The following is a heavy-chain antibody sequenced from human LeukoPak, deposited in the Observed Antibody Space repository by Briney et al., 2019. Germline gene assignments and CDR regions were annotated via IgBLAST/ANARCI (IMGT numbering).Heavy chain of an antibody. D-gene: IGHD6-19*01. CDR3: ARAYDSGWYPFDY. CDR2: IYYSGST. J-gene: IGHJ4*02. V-gene: IGHV4-59*01. Sequence: SETLSLTCTVSGGSISSYYWSWIRQPPGKGLEWIGYIYYSGSTNYNPSLKSRVTISVDTSKNQFSLKLSSVTAADTAVYYRARAYDSGWYPFDYWGQGTLVTVSS. CDR1: GGSISSYY.